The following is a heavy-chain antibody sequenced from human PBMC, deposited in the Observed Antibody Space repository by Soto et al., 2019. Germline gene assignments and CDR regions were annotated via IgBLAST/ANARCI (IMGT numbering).Heavy chain of an antibody. V-gene: IGHV2-5*01. Sequence: QITLKESGPTLVKPTQTLTLTCTFSGFSLSTSGVGVGWIRQPPGKALEWLALIYWNDDKRYSPSLKSRLTITKDTSKNQVVLTMTNMDPVDTATYYCAHAAYDWSGYPSGAFDIWGQGTMVTVSS. CDR1: GFSLSTSGVG. J-gene: IGHJ3*02. D-gene: IGHD3-3*01. CDR2: IYWNDDK. CDR3: AHAAYDWSGYPSGAFDI.